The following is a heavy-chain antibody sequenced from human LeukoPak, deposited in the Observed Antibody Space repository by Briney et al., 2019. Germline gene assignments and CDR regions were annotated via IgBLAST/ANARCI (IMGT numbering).Heavy chain of an antibody. V-gene: IGHV4-31*03. CDR1: GGSISSGGYY. CDR3: ARVVSRGDYVNY. D-gene: IGHD4-17*01. Sequence: SETLSLTCTVSGGSISSGGYYWSWIRQHPGKGLEWIGYIYYSGSTYYNPSLKSRVTIPVDTSKNQFSLKLSSVTAADTAVYYCARVVSRGDYVNYWGQGTLVTVSS. CDR2: IYYSGST. J-gene: IGHJ4*02.